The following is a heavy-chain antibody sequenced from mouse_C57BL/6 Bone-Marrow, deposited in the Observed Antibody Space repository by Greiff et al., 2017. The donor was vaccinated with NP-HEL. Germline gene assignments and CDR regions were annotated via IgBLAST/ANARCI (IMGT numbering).Heavy chain of an antibody. CDR2: INPYNGGT. CDR3: ARRGAMDY. V-gene: IGHV1-19*01. CDR1: GYTFTDYY. Sequence: VQLKESGPVLVKPGASVKMSCKASGYTFTDYYMNWVKQSHGKSLEWIGVINPYNGGTSYNQKFKGKATLTVDKSSSTAYMELNSLTSEDSAVYYCARRGAMDYWGQGTSVTVSS. J-gene: IGHJ4*01.